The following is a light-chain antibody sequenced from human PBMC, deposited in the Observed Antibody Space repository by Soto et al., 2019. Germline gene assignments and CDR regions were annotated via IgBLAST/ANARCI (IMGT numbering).Light chain of an antibody. CDR1: QSISSY. J-gene: IGKJ1*01. CDR3: QQSYNSPQT. Sequence: DIQMTQSPSSLSASVGDRVASTCRASQSISSYLNWYQLKPGKPPRLLIYAASSLQSGVPSRFSGSGSGTDFTLTISSLQPEDFATYSCQQSYNSPQTFGQGTKVDIK. CDR2: AAS. V-gene: IGKV1-39*01.